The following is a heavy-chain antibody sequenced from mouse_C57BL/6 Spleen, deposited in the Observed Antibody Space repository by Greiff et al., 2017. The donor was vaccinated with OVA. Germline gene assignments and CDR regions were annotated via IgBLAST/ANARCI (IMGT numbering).Heavy chain of an antibody. D-gene: IGHD3-1*01. Sequence: EVQLKESGAELVRPGASVKLSCTASFFPLPSSSLPWVQPMPEQGLALIGRIDPEDGDTEYAPKFQGKATMTADTSSNTAYLQLSSLTSEDTAVYYCTTLGGLFDYWGQGTTLTVSS. V-gene: IGHV14-1*01. CDR3: TTLGGLFDY. CDR1: FFPLPSSS. CDR2: IDPEDGDT. J-gene: IGHJ2*01.